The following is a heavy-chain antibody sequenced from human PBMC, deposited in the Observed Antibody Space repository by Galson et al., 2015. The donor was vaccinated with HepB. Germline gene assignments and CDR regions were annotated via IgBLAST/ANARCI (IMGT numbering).Heavy chain of an antibody. V-gene: IGHV1-69*13. J-gene: IGHJ4*02. CDR1: GGTFSSYA. CDR3: ARDARSSGHGGGGYDY. Sequence: SVKVSCKASGGTFSSYAISWVRQAPGQGLEWMGGIIPIFGIANYAQKFQGRVTITADESTSTAYMELSSLRSEDTAVYYCARDARSSGHGGGGYDYWGQGTLVTVSS. D-gene: IGHD3-22*01. CDR2: IIPIFGIA.